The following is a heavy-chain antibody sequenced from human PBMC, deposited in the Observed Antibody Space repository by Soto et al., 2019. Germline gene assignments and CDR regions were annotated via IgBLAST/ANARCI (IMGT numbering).Heavy chain of an antibody. D-gene: IGHD3-16*01. Sequence: QVQLVESGGGVVQPGRSLRLSCAASGFTFSSYAMHWVRQAPGKGLEWVAVISYDGSNKYYADSVKVRFTISRDNSKNPLYLQMESLRAEDTAVYYCARARLAEPAHYYGMDVWGQGTTVTVSS. J-gene: IGHJ6*02. V-gene: IGHV3-30-3*01. CDR3: ARARLAEPAHYYGMDV. CDR2: ISYDGSNK. CDR1: GFTFSSYA.